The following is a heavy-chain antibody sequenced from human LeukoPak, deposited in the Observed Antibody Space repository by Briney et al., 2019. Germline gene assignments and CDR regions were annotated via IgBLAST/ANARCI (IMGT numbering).Heavy chain of an antibody. V-gene: IGHV1-2*02. D-gene: IGHD6-13*01. CDR3: APGTMTYDY. CDR2: INPNSGGT. CDR1: GYTFTGYY. Sequence: GASVKVSCKASGYTFTGYYMHWVRQAPGQGLEWMGWINPNSGGTNYAQKFQGRVTMTTDTSSSTAYMELGSLRSDDTAVYYCAPGTMTYDYWGQGTLVTVSS. J-gene: IGHJ4*02.